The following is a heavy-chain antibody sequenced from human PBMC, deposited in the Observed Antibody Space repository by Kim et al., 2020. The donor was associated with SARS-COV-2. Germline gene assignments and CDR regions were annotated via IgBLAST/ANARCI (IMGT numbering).Heavy chain of an antibody. D-gene: IGHD3-3*01. CDR2: ISSSSSYI. CDR1: GFTFSSYS. CDR3: ARGFRFDRLLPVNY. J-gene: IGHJ4*02. Sequence: GGSLRLSCAASGFTFSSYSMNWVRQAPGKGLEWVSSISSSSSYIYYADSVKGRFTISRDNAKNSLYLQMNSLRAEDTAVYYCARGFRFDRLLPVNYWGQGTLVTVSS. V-gene: IGHV3-21*01.